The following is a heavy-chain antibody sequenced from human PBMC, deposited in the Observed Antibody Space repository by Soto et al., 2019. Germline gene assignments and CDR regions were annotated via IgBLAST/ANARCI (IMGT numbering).Heavy chain of an antibody. CDR2: IIPIFGTP. V-gene: IGHV1-69*13. D-gene: IGHD6-19*01. Sequence: ASVKVSCKASGGTFSSYAISWVRQAPGQGLEWMGGIIPIFGTPNYSQKFQGRVTITADESTSTAYMELSSLRPEDTAVFYCAGEVSGWTRIRENAFDIWGQGTMVTVSS. CDR3: AGEVSGWTRIRENAFDI. J-gene: IGHJ3*02. CDR1: GGTFSSYA.